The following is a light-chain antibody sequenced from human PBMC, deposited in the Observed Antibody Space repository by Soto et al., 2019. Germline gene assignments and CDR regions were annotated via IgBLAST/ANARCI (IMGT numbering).Light chain of an antibody. CDR2: DTS. CDR3: QHYYTYPLI. V-gene: IGKV1-8*01. CDR1: QAISPY. Sequence: AIRMTQSPSSVSASTGDRVTITCRASQAISPYLAWYQQKPGKAPKILIYDTSTLESGVPSRFSGSGSGTDFTLTISSLQSEDFATYYCQHYYTYPLIFGGGTKVDIK. J-gene: IGKJ4*01.